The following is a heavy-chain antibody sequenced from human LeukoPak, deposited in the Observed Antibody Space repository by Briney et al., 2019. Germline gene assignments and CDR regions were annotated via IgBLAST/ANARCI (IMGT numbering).Heavy chain of an antibody. V-gene: IGHV4-39*01. CDR1: GGSLSSSSYY. CDR3: ARSPDTEDTIFGRVGAFDI. Sequence: SETLSLTCTVSGGSLSSSSYYWGWIRQPPGKGLEWIGCIYYSGSTYYNPSLKSRVTISVDTSKNQFSLKLSSVTAADTAVYYCARSPDTEDTIFGRVGAFDIWGQGTMVTVSS. CDR2: IYYSGST. J-gene: IGHJ3*02. D-gene: IGHD3-3*01.